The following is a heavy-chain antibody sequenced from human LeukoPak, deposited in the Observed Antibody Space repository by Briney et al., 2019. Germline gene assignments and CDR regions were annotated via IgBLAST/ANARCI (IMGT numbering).Heavy chain of an antibody. V-gene: IGHV3-21*01. CDR1: GFTFNTHT. Sequence: GGSLRLSCAASGFTFNTHTMNWVRQAPGKGLEWVSSITSSNSYTYYADSVKGRFTISRDNAKNSVYLQMNSLRAEDTAVYYCARESIVVVPAPTDVWGQGTTVTVS. D-gene: IGHD2-2*01. CDR3: ARESIVVVPAPTDV. CDR2: ITSSNSYT. J-gene: IGHJ6*02.